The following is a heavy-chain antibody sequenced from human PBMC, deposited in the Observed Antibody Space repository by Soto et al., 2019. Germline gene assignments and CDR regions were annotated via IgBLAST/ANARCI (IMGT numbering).Heavy chain of an antibody. V-gene: IGHV3-64D*06. CDR1: GFTFSAYA. CDR3: VKGGIALATTGRAQIDY. Sequence: EVQLVESGGGLVQPGGSLRLSCSASGFTFSAYAMHWVRQAPGKGLEYVASISPNGGTAYHADSVKDRFTVSRDNSKNTLYLQMSSLRDEDTAAYYCVKGGIALATTGRAQIDYWGQGTLVTVSS. D-gene: IGHD1-26*01. CDR2: ISPNGGTA. J-gene: IGHJ4*02.